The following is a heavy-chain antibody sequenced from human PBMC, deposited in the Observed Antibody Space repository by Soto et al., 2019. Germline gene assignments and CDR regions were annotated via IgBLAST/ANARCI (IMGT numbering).Heavy chain of an antibody. Sequence: EVQLLESGGDLVQPGGSLRLSCAASGFTFSTFVMRGVRQTPGKGLEWVSTITETGGDTYYTDSVKGRFTISRDNSKNTLYLQMTSLRAEDTALYYCTKASPDRHHMDVWGPGPTVTVSS. V-gene: IGHV3-23*01. CDR2: ITETGGDT. CDR3: TKASPDRHHMDV. J-gene: IGHJ6*02. CDR1: GFTFSTFV.